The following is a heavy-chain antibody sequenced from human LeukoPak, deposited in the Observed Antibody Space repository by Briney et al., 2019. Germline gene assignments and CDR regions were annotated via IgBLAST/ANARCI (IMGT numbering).Heavy chain of an antibody. CDR2: IYYSGST. CDR1: GGSISSYY. V-gene: IGHV4-59*01. CDR3: ARMPPFGYGDYGWFDP. J-gene: IGHJ5*02. D-gene: IGHD4-17*01. Sequence: PSETLSLTCTVSGGSISSYYWSWIRQPPGKGLEWIGYIYYSGSTNYNPSLKSRVTISVDTSKNQFSLKLSSVTAADTAVYYCARMPPFGYGDYGWFDPWGQGTLVTVSS.